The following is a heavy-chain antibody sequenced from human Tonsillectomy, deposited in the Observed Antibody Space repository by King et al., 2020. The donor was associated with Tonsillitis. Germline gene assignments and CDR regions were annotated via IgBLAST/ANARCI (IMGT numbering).Heavy chain of an antibody. CDR2: IYYSGST. CDR1: GGSISSGGYY. Sequence: VQLQESGPGLVKPSQTLSLTCTVSGGSISSGGYYWSWIRQHPGKGLEWIGYIYYSGSTHYNPSLKSRVTISVDTSKNQFSLKQSSVTAADTAVYYCARTAHYYDSSGYSSFYFDYWGQGTLVTVSS. D-gene: IGHD3-22*01. J-gene: IGHJ4*02. V-gene: IGHV4-31*03. CDR3: ARTAHYYDSSGYSSFYFDY.